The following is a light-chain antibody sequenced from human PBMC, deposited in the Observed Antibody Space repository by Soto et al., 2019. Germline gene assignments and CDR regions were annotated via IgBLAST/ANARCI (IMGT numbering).Light chain of an antibody. CDR2: DAS. V-gene: IGLV2-14*01. CDR3: SSYTSSSDVI. J-gene: IGLJ2*01. Sequence: QSVLTQPASVSGSPGQSITISCTGTSSDVGGYNYVSWYQQHPGKAPKLMIYDASNRPSGVSNRFSGSKSGNTASLTISGLQAEDEADYYCSSYTSSSDVIFGGGTQLTVL. CDR1: SSDVGGYNY.